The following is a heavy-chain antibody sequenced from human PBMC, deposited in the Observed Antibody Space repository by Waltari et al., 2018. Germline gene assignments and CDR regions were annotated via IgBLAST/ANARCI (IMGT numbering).Heavy chain of an antibody. D-gene: IGHD3-10*01. CDR1: GFSFSSYE. CDR2: ISSSGSTM. Sequence: EAQLVESGGGLVQPGGSLRISCAASGFSFSSYEMNWFRQAPGKGLEWVSYISSSGSTMYYADSMKGRFTISRDNAKNSLYLQMNSLRAEDTALYYCARDEVASGAFDIWGQGTMVTVSS. J-gene: IGHJ3*02. CDR3: ARDEVASGAFDI. V-gene: IGHV3-48*03.